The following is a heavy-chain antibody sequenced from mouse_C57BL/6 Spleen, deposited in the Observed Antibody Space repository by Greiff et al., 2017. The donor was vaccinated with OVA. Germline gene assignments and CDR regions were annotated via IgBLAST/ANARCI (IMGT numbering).Heavy chain of an antibody. D-gene: IGHD2-3*01. Sequence: QVQLQQSDAELVKPGASVKISCKVSGYTFTDHTIHWMKQRPEQGLEWIGYIYPRDGSTKYNEKFKGKATLTADKSSSTAYMHLNSLTSAASAVYFYASSGGSYRYSAMDYWGQGTSVTVSS. CDR1: GYTFTDHT. CDR2: IYPRDGST. J-gene: IGHJ4*01. CDR3: ASSGGSYRYSAMDY. V-gene: IGHV1-78*01.